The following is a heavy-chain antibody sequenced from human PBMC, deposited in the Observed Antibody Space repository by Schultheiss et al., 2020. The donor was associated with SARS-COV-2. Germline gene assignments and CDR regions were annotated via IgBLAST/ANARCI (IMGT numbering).Heavy chain of an antibody. J-gene: IGHJ4*02. Sequence: LRLSCTVSGGSISSGSYYWSWIRQPAGKGLEWIGRIYTSGSTNYNPSLKSRVTISVDTSKNQFSLKLSSVTAADTAVYYCAREGGIASYYFDYWGQGTLVTVSS. CDR3: AREGGIASYYFDY. D-gene: IGHD6-13*01. CDR2: IYTSGST. CDR1: GGSISSGSYY. V-gene: IGHV4-61*02.